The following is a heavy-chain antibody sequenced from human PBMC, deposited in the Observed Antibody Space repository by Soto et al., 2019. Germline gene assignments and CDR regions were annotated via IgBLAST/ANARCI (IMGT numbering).Heavy chain of an antibody. D-gene: IGHD6-13*01. V-gene: IGHV1-46*01. Sequence: QVQLVQSGAEVKKPGASVKVSCKASGYTFTSYYMHWVRQAPGQGLEWMGIINPSGGSTSYAQKSQGRVTMTRDTSTSTVYMELSSLRSEDTAVYYCARDPRPIAAARPAEYFQHWGQGTLVTVSS. CDR1: GYTFTSYY. J-gene: IGHJ1*01. CDR2: INPSGGST. CDR3: ARDPRPIAAARPAEYFQH.